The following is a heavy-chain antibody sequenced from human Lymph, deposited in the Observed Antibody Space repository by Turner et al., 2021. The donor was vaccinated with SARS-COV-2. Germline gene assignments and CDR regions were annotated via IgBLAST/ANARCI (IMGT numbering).Heavy chain of an antibody. CDR1: GFPFSSYA. CDR2: ISGSGGDT. D-gene: IGHD3-22*01. V-gene: IGHV3-23*01. Sequence: EVQLLESGGGLVLPGGSLRLSCSASGFPFSSYAMSWVRQGPGKGLEWVSAISGSGGDTYYADSVKGRFTISRDNSKNTLYLQMNSLRAEDTAVYYCAKGVRGAMIVVVIPYFDYWGQGTLVTVSS. J-gene: IGHJ4*02. CDR3: AKGVRGAMIVVVIPYFDY.